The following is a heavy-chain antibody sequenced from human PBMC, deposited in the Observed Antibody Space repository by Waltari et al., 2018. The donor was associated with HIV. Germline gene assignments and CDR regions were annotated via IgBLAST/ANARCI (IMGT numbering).Heavy chain of an antibody. D-gene: IGHD3-3*01. V-gene: IGHV4-39*01. CDR3: ARLGSPTYYDFWSGYYSWFDP. J-gene: IGHJ5*02. CDR2: IYYSWRT. Sequence: QLQLQESGPGLVKPSETLSLTCTVSGGSISSSSYYWGWIRQPPGKGLEWIGSIYYSWRTYYNPSRKSRVTISVDTSKNQFSLKLSSVTAADTAVYYCARLGSPTYYDFWSGYYSWFDPWGQGTLVTVSS. CDR1: GGSISSSSYY.